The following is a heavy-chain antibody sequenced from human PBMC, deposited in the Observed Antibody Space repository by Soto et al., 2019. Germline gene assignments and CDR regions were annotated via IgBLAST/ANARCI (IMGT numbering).Heavy chain of an antibody. CDR2: INHSGST. CDR1: GGSFSGYY. V-gene: IGHV4-34*01. CDR3: ARGDILTGYYFDY. J-gene: IGHJ4*02. Sequence: PSETLSLTCAVYGGSFSGYYWSWIRQPPGKGLEWIGEINHSGSTNYNPSPKSRVTISVDTSKNQFSLKLSSVTAADTAVYYCARGDILTGYYFDYWGQGTLVTVSS. D-gene: IGHD3-9*01.